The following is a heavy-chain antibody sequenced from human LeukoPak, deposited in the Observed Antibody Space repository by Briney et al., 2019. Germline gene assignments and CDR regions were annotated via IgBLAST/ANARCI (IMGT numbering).Heavy chain of an antibody. D-gene: IGHD3-10*01. Sequence: PGGSLRLSCAASGFPFSSYAMSWVRQAPGKGLEWVSAISGSGGSTYYADSVKGRFTFSRDNSKNTLYLQMNSLRAEDTAVYYCAKRGVGENRAFDIWGQGTMVTVSS. V-gene: IGHV3-23*01. J-gene: IGHJ3*02. CDR3: AKRGVGENRAFDI. CDR2: ISGSGGST. CDR1: GFPFSSYA.